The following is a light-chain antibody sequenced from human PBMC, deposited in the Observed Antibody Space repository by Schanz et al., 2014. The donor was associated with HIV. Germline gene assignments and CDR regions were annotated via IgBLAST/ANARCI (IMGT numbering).Light chain of an antibody. Sequence: QSVLTQPPSVSGAPGQRVTISCTGSSSNIGAGYDVHWYHHLPGSAPKLLISGNNNRPSGVPDRFSGSKSGTSASLAISGLRSEDEADYYCAAWDDSLNGVLFGGGIKLTVL. CDR1: SSNIGAGYD. CDR2: GNN. V-gene: IGLV1-40*01. J-gene: IGLJ2*01. CDR3: AAWDDSLNGVL.